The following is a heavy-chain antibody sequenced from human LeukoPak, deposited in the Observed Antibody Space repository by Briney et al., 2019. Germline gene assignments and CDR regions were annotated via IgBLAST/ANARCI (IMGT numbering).Heavy chain of an antibody. Sequence: ASVKLSCNASGYTFTSYYMHWVRHPPAQGLEWMGIINPSGGSTSYAQKFQGRVTMTRDKSTSTVYMELSSLRSEDTAVYYCARDYDVSGREGYSSGWYVGSCIYWGQGTLVTVSS. CDR1: GYTFTSYY. D-gene: IGHD6-19*01. V-gene: IGHV1-46*01. J-gene: IGHJ4*02. CDR2: INPSGGST. CDR3: ARDYDVSGREGYSSGWYVGSCIY.